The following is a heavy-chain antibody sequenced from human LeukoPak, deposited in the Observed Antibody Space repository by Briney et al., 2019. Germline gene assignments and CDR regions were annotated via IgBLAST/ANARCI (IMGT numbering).Heavy chain of an antibody. J-gene: IGHJ4*02. CDR2: ISSSGSTI. V-gene: IGHV3-11*01. D-gene: IGHD3-22*01. Sequence: GGSLRLSCAASGFTFSDYYMSWIRQAPGKGLEWVSYISSSGSTIYYADSVKGRFTISRDNSKNTLFLQMNSLRAEDTAVYYCAKDIGYYYDTSGYYFDYWGQGTLVTVSS. CDR3: AKDIGYYYDTSGYYFDY. CDR1: GFTFSDYY.